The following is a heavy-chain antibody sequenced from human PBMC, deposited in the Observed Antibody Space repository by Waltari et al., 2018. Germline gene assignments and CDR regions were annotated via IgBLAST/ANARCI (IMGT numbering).Heavy chain of an antibody. D-gene: IGHD5-12*01. CDR2: VEPEGGET. J-gene: IGHJ4*02. Sequence: QVQLVQSGAEVKKPGASVKVSCKVSGYTLTELSMHWVRQAPGKGLGWMGVVEPEGGETIHARSSSGRCTMTEDTSTDTAYMELSSLRSEDTAVYYWATDSSYGDFDYWGQGTLVTGSS. V-gene: IGHV1-24*01. CDR1: GYTLTELS. CDR3: ATDSSYGDFDY.